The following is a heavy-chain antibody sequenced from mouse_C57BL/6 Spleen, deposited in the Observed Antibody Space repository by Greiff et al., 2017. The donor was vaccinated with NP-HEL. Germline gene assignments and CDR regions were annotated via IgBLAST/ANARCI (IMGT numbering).Heavy chain of an antibody. V-gene: IGHV5-4*03. J-gene: IGHJ3*01. D-gene: IGHD1-1*01. Sequence: EVKLMESGGGLVKPGGSLKLSCAASGFTFSSYAMSWVRQTPEKRLEWVATISDGGSYTYYPDNVKGRFTISRDNAKNNLYLQMSHLKSEDTAMYYCARRPGYYYWFAYWGQGTLVTVSA. CDR2: ISDGGSYT. CDR1: GFTFSSYA. CDR3: ARRPGYYYWFAY.